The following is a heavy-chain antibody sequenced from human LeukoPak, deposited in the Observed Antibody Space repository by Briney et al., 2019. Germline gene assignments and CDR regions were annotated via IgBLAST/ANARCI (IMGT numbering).Heavy chain of an antibody. CDR1: GGSVSSYY. CDR2: VYDSGST. Sequence: SETLSLTCIVSGGSVSSYYWSWIRQPPGKGLEWIGFVYDSGSTNYNPSLKSRVTISVDTSKNQFSLRLSSVTAADTAVYYCARERRDGYKVYFDYWGQGTLVTVSS. V-gene: IGHV4-59*02. J-gene: IGHJ4*02. CDR3: ARERRDGYKVYFDY. D-gene: IGHD5-24*01.